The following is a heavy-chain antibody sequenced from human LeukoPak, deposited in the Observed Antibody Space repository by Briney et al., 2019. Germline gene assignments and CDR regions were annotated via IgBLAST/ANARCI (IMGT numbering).Heavy chain of an antibody. J-gene: IGHJ4*02. CDR2: INNNTGNP. D-gene: IGHD4-17*01. CDR1: GYTSTSYA. CDR3: ARDIYGGYTDRPHYFDY. Sequence: ASVKVSCKASGYTSTSYAMNWVRQAPGQGLEWMGWINNNTGNPTYAQGFTGRFVFSLDTSVSTAYLQISSLKAEDTAVYYCARDIYGGYTDRPHYFDYWGQGTLVTVSS. V-gene: IGHV7-4-1*02.